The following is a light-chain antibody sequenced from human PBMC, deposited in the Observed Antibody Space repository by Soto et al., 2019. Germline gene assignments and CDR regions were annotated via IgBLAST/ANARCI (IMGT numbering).Light chain of an antibody. Sequence: QPVLTQPPSVSGAPGQRVTISCTGSSSNIGAGYDVHWYQQLPGTAPKLLIYGNYNRPSGVPDRFSGSKSGTSASLAITGLQAEDEADYYCQSYDSSLSGSCVFGTGTKLTVL. CDR3: QSYDSSLSGSCV. J-gene: IGLJ1*01. V-gene: IGLV1-40*01. CDR2: GNY. CDR1: SSNIGAGYD.